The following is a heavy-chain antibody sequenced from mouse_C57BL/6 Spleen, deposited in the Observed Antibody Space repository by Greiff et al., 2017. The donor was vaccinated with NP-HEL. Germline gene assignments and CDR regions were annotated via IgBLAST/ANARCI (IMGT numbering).Heavy chain of an antibody. D-gene: IGHD2-5*01. CDR2: ISDGGSYT. V-gene: IGHV5-4*01. CDR3: ARDRSNYDFDY. J-gene: IGHJ2*01. Sequence: EVHLVESGGGLVKPGGSLKLSCAASGFTFSSYAMSWVRQTPEKRLEWVATISDGGSYTYYPDNVKGRFTISRDNAKNNLYLQMSHLKSEDTAMYYCARDRSNYDFDYWGQGTTLTVSS. CDR1: GFTFSSYA.